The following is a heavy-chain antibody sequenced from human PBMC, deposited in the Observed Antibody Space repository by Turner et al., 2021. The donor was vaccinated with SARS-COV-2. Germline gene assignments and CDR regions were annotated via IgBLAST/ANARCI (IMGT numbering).Heavy chain of an antibody. Sequence: EVQLVESGGGLVKPGGSLRLSRAASGFTFSSYSMNWVRQAPGKGLEWVASISSSSSYIYYADSVKGRFTISRDNAKNSLYLQMNSLRAEDTAVYYCAREGDDSSGYWGGDWGQGTLVTVSS. CDR3: AREGDDSSGYWGGD. CDR1: GFTFSSYS. V-gene: IGHV3-21*01. J-gene: IGHJ4*02. D-gene: IGHD3-22*01. CDR2: ISSSSSYI.